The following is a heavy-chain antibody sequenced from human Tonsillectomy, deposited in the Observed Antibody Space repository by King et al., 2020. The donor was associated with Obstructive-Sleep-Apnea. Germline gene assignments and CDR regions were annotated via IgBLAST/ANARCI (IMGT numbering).Heavy chain of an antibody. Sequence: VQLVESGGGLVQPGGSLRLSCAASGFTFSSYAMTWVRQAPGQGLEWVSTIVGSGCSSYYADSVRGRFTVSRDNSKSTLYLQMNSLRAEDTALYFCARVPVESIPNDYFDYWGQGTLVTVSS. CDR1: GFTFSSYA. D-gene: IGHD2-8*01. CDR2: IVGSGCSS. J-gene: IGHJ4*02. CDR3: ARVPVESIPNDYFDY. V-gene: IGHV3-23*04.